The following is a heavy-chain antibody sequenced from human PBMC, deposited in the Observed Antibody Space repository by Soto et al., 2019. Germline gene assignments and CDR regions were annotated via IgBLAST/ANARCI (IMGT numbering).Heavy chain of an antibody. V-gene: IGHV3-74*01. CDR3: ARDRDGIQLWFGPFDY. J-gene: IGHJ4*02. D-gene: IGHD5-18*01. CDR1: GFTFSSYW. Sequence: GGSLRLSXAASGFTFSSYWMHWVRQAPGKGLVWVSRINSDGSSTSYADSVKGRFTISRDNAKNTLYLQMNSLRAEDTAVYYCARDRDGIQLWFGPFDYWGQGTLVTVSS. CDR2: INSDGSST.